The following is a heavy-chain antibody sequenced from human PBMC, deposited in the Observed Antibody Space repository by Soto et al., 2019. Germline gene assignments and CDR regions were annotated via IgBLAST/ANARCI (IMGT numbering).Heavy chain of an antibody. CDR1: GFTFSSYA. CDR3: AKGSPGYGAIVWAAFDI. CDR2: ISCSGSST. D-gene: IGHD5-18*01. V-gene: IGHV3-23*01. J-gene: IGHJ3*02. Sequence: EVQLLESGGSLLQPGGSLRLSCAASGFTFSSYAMSWVRQAPGKGLEWVSAISCSGSSTYYADSVKGRFTISRDNSKNTLYLQMNSLIAEDTAVYYCAKGSPGYGAIVWAAFDIWGQGTMVTVSS.